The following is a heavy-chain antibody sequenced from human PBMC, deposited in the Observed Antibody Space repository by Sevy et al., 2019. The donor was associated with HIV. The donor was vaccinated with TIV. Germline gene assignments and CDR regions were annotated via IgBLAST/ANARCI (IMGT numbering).Heavy chain of an antibody. J-gene: IGHJ5*02. V-gene: IGHV3-7*01. CDR2: IKQDGSEK. CDR1: GFTFSSFW. CDR3: ARDRSLVLRYFDWLLDWFDP. D-gene: IGHD3-9*01. Sequence: GESLKISCAASGFTFSSFWMSWVRQAPGKGLEWVANIKQDGSEKYYVDSVKGRFTISRDNAKNSLYLQMNSQRAEDTAVYYCARDRSLVLRYFDWLLDWFDPWGQGTLVTVSS.